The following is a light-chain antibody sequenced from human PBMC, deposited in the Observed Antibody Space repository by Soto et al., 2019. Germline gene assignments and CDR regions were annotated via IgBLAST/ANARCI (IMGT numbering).Light chain of an antibody. J-gene: IGKJ4*01. CDR2: DAS. CDR1: QNGNFY. Sequence: EIVLTQSPATLSLSPGERATLSCRASQNGNFYLASYQQKPGQAHRLLIYDASNRATGIPSRFSGSGSGTDYALPVSSLEHADFAFYYCQHRSVWPLPFGGGPQVEI. V-gene: IGKV3-11*01. CDR3: QHRSVWPLP.